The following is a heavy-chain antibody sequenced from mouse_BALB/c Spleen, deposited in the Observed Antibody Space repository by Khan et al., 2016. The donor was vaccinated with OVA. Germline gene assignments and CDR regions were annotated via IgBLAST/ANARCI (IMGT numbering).Heavy chain of an antibody. CDR2: INPNTDNI. J-gene: IGHJ3*01. Sequence: VQLKQSGPDLVKPGASVKISCKASGYSFTLYYMSWVKQSHGKSLEWIGRINPNTDNINYNQEFKGRAILTVDKSSNTVYMEFRSLTSEDSAVYVSAREYDCFASWGQGTLVTVSA. CDR1: GYSFTLYY. CDR3: AREYDCFAS. D-gene: IGHD2-14*01. V-gene: IGHV1-26*01.